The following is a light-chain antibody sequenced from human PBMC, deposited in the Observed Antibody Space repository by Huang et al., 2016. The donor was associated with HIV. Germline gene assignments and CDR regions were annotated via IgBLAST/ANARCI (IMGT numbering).Light chain of an antibody. CDR2: ATS. J-gene: IGKJ1*01. V-gene: IGKV1-NL1*01. CDR3: QQYQSVPWT. CDR1: QGISKS. Sequence: DIQMTQSPSSLSASVGARVTLICRASQGISKSLGWYQQKPGKAPKLLLDATSKLESGVPSRFSGSGSGTHYTLTISTLQPEELATYYCQQYQSVPWTFGQGTKVAI.